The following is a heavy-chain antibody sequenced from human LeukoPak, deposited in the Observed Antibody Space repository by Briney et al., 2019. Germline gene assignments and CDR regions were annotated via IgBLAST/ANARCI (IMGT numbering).Heavy chain of an antibody. J-gene: IGHJ4*02. CDR3: SRESGPFCPFGY. CDR1: GGSTSGTNW. Sequence: SETLSLTCGVSGGSTSGTNWWSWVRQPPGQGLEWIGEISLAGQTNYNPSLNGRVTMSLDKSSNQLSLHLTSVTAADTATYYCSRESGPFCPFGYWGQGTLVIVSS. CDR2: ISLAGQT. D-gene: IGHD1-26*01. V-gene: IGHV4/OR15-8*02.